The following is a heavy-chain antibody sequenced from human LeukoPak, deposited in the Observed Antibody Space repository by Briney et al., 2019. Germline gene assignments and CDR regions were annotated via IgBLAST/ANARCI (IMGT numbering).Heavy chain of an antibody. J-gene: IGHJ4*02. V-gene: IGHV1-69*13. CDR1: GGSFSSYA. Sequence: SVKVSCKASGGSFSSYAISWVRQAPGQGLEWMRGIIPIFGTANYAQKFQGRVTITADESTSTAYMELSSLRSEDTAVYYCARAGEMATIPSFDYWGQGTLVTVSS. CDR2: IIPIFGTA. CDR3: ARAGEMATIPSFDY. D-gene: IGHD5-24*01.